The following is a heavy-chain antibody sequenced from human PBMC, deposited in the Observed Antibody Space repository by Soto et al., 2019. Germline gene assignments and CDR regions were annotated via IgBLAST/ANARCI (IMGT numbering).Heavy chain of an antibody. J-gene: IGHJ3*02. CDR3: ARDSGNTYRVAFDI. D-gene: IGHD3-10*01. V-gene: IGHV1-69*08. CDR1: GGTFSSYT. Sequence: QVQLVQSGAEVKKPGSSVKVSCKASGGTFSSYTISWVRQAPGQGLEWMGRIIPILGIANYAQKFQGRVTITADKSTSTAYMELSSLRSEDTAVYYCARDSGNTYRVAFDIWGQGTMVTVSA. CDR2: IIPILGIA.